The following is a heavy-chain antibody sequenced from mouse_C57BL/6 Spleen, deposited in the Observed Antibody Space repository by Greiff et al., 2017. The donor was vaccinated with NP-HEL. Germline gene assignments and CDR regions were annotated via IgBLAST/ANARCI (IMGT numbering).Heavy chain of an antibody. J-gene: IGHJ4*01. V-gene: IGHV2-9-1*01. CDR3: ARKSITTVVATRDYAMDY. Sequence: VMLVESGPGLVAPSQRLSITCTVSGFSLTSYAISWVRQPPGKGLEWLGVIWTGGGTNNNSALKSRLSISKDNSKSQVFLKMNSLQTDDTARYYCARKSITTVVATRDYAMDYWGQGTSVTVSS. CDR1: GFSLTSYA. CDR2: IWTGGGT. D-gene: IGHD1-1*01.